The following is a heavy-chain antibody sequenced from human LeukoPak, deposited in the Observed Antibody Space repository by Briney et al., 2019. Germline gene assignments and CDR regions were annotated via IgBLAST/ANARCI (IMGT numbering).Heavy chain of an antibody. CDR3: ARSNGSGWPNWFDP. J-gene: IGHJ5*02. Sequence: SETLSLTCAVSGYSISSGYYWGWTRQPPGKGLEWIGSIYHSGSTYYNPSLKSRVTISVDTSKNQFSLKLSSVTAADTAVYYCARSNGSGWPNWFDPWGQGTLVTVSS. CDR1: GYSISSGYY. D-gene: IGHD6-19*01. CDR2: IYHSGST. V-gene: IGHV4-38-2*01.